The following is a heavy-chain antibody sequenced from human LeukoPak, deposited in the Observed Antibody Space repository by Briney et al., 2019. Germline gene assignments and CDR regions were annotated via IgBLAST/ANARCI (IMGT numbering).Heavy chain of an antibody. D-gene: IGHD6-13*01. CDR2: ISAYNGNT. J-gene: IGHJ4*02. CDR3: ARDNWIAAAGHFDY. CDR1: GYTFTSYG. Sequence: RASVKVSCKASGYTFTSYGISWVRQAPGQGLEWMGWISAYNGNTNYAQKLQGRVTMTTDTSTSTAYMELRSLRSDDTAVYYCARDNWIAAAGHFDYWGQETLVTVSS. V-gene: IGHV1-18*01.